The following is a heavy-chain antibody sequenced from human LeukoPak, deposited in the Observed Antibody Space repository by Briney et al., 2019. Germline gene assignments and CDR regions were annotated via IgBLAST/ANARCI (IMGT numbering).Heavy chain of an antibody. Sequence: PGGSLRLSCAASGFPFSASAMTWVRQAPGKGLEWVSHILSTGTTYYADSVRGRFTISRDNSKNTLYLLMTSLRADDTAVYYCAAVNYDESAPVGWFAPWGHGTLVT. CDR3: AAVNYDESAPVGWFAP. J-gene: IGHJ5*02. D-gene: IGHD3-16*01. CDR1: GFPFSASA. V-gene: IGHV3-23*01. CDR2: ILSTGTT.